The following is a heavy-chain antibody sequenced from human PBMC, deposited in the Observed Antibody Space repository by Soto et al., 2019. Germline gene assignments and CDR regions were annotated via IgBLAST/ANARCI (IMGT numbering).Heavy chain of an antibody. CDR2: ISYDGSNK. D-gene: IGHD5-12*01. CDR1: GFTFSSYG. CDR3: VRGETWLQLSYYFDY. J-gene: IGHJ4*02. Sequence: GGSLRLSCAASGFTFSSYGMHWVRQAPGKGLEWVAVISYDGSNKYYADSVKGRFTISRDNSKNTLYLQMYTLRAEDTAVYYCVRGETWLQLSYYFDYWGQGTLVTVSS. V-gene: IGHV3-30*03.